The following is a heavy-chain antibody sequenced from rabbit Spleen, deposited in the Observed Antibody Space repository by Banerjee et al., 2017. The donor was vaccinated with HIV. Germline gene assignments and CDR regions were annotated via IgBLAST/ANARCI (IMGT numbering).Heavy chain of an antibody. D-gene: IGHD4-1*01. CDR3: VRDLYSSGWGALSYGMDL. CDR1: GFTLSSYY. V-gene: IGHV1S7*01. Sequence: HLKESGGGLVQPGGSLKLSCKASGFTLSSYYMNWVRQAPGKGLEWIGYIDPVFGITYYANWVNGRFSISRENAQNTVFLQMSSLTAADTATYFCVRDLYSSGWGALSYGMDLWAQAPSSPS. CDR2: IDPVFGIT. J-gene: IGHJ6*01.